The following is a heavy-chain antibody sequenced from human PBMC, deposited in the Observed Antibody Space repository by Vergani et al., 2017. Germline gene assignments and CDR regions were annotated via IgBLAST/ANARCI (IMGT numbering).Heavy chain of an antibody. D-gene: IGHD3-9*01. Sequence: EVQLVESGGGLVQPGRSLRLSCVASGFTVSSNYMSWVRQAPGKGLEWVSVIYSGGSTYYADSVKGRFTISRDNSKNTLYLQMNSLRAEDTAVYYCARVSYDILTGYRHFDYWGQGTLVTVSS. J-gene: IGHJ4*02. CDR3: ARVSYDILTGYRHFDY. V-gene: IGHV3-66*02. CDR1: GFTVSSNY. CDR2: IYSGGST.